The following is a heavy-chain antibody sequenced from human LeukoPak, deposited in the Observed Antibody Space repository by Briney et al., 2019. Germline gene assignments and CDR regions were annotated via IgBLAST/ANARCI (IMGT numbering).Heavy chain of an antibody. CDR3: ARDFSWNDVGY. Sequence: ASVTVSFKSSGYTFTSYDFNWVRQATAQGLEWMGCMNTNSGNTGYAQKFQDRLIMIRNTSISTAYMELSSLRSEDAAVYYCARDFSWNDVGYWGQGTLVTISS. V-gene: IGHV1-8*01. D-gene: IGHD1-1*01. CDR1: GYTFTSYD. CDR2: MNTNSGNT. J-gene: IGHJ4*02.